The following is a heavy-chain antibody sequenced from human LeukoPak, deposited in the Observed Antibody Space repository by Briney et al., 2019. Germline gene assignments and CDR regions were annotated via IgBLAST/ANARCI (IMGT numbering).Heavy chain of an antibody. D-gene: IGHD2-2*01. V-gene: IGHV1-2*02. CDR1: GYTFTGYY. CDR3: ARGGIVVVPAAWGRFDP. CDR2: INPNSGGT. Sequence: ASVKVSCKASGYTFTGYYMHWVRQAPGQGLEWMGWINPNSGGTNYAQKFQGRVTMTRDTSISTAYMELSRLRSDDTAVYYCARGGIVVVPAAWGRFDPWGQGTLVTVSS. J-gene: IGHJ5*02.